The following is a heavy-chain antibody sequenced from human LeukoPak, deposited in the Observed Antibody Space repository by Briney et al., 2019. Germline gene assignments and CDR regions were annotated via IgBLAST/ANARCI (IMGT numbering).Heavy chain of an antibody. CDR3: ARGGFDSSGHYDYFDY. D-gene: IGHD3-22*01. Sequence: GGSLRLSCAASGFTFSSYAMHWVRQAPGKGLEWVAVISYDGSNKYYADSVKGRFTISRDNSKNTLYLQMNSLRAEDTAVYYCARGGFDSSGHYDYFDYWGQGTLVTVSS. V-gene: IGHV3-30-3*01. CDR1: GFTFSSYA. J-gene: IGHJ4*02. CDR2: ISYDGSNK.